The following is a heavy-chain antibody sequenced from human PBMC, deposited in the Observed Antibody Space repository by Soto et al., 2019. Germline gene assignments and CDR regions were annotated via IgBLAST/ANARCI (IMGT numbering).Heavy chain of an antibody. CDR3: AKAESGGSYVNFDS. Sequence: PGGSLRLSCAASGFTFSSSAMSWVRQAPGKGLEWVSAISGSGGSTYYADSVKGRFTISRDNSKNTLYLQMNSLRAEDTAVYYCAKAESGGSYVNFDSWGQGTLVTVSS. V-gene: IGHV3-23*01. CDR1: GFTFSSSA. CDR2: ISGSGGST. D-gene: IGHD1-26*01. J-gene: IGHJ4*02.